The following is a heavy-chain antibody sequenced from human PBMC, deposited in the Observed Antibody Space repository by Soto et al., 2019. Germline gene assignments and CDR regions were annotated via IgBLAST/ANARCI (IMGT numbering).Heavy chain of an antibody. CDR3: ATIAVAGVEVDAFDI. CDR1: GYSFTSYW. Sequence: PGESLKISCNGSGYSFTSYWIGWARQMPGKGLEWMGIIYPGDSDTRYSPSFQGQVTISADKSISTAYLQWSSLKASDTAMYYCATIAVAGVEVDAFDIWGQGTMVTVSS. D-gene: IGHD6-19*01. V-gene: IGHV5-51*01. J-gene: IGHJ3*02. CDR2: IYPGDSDT.